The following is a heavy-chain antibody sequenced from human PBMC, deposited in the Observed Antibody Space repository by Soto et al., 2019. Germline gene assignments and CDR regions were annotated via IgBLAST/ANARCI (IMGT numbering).Heavy chain of an antibody. D-gene: IGHD1-26*01. Sequence: GGSLWLSCAASGFTFSYYYMSWIRQSQGQGLEWVSYISSSSSYTNYADSVKGRFTISRDNAKNSLYLQMNSLRAEDTAVYYCARDSGSWSYYYYYGMDVWGQGTTVTV. CDR3: ARDSGSWSYYYYYGMDV. J-gene: IGHJ6*01. V-gene: IGHV3-11*06. CDR2: ISSSSSYT. CDR1: GFTFSYYY.